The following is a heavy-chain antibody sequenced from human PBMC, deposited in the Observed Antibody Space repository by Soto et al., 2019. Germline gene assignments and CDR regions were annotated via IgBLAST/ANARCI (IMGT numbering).Heavy chain of an antibody. CDR2: ISAYNGNT. Sequence: GASVKVSCKASGYTFTSYGISWVRQAPGQGLEWMGWISAYNGNTNYAQKLQGRVTMTTDTSTSTAYMELRSLRSDDTAVYYCARGDWVYCSSTSCYAYYYYYMDVWGKGTTVTVSS. V-gene: IGHV1-18*01. CDR1: GYTFTSYG. CDR3: ARGDWVYCSSTSCYAYYYYYMDV. D-gene: IGHD2-2*01. J-gene: IGHJ6*03.